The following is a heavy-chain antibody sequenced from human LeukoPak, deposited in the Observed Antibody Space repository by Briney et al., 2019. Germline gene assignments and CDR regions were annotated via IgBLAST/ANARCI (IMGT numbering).Heavy chain of an antibody. Sequence: SGGSLRLSCAASGFTFDDYAMHWVRQAPGKGLEWVSVISGSGTNTDYADSVKGRFTISRDNSKNTLYLQMNSLRAEDMAVYYCAKTLTPVVAAAYFDYWGQGTLVTVSS. V-gene: IGHV3-23*01. CDR3: AKTLTPVVAAAYFDY. CDR2: ISGSGTNT. D-gene: IGHD2-15*01. J-gene: IGHJ4*02. CDR1: GFTFDDYA.